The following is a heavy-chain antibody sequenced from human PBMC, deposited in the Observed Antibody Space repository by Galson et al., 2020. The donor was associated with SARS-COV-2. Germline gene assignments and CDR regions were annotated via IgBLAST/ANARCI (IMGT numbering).Heavy chain of an antibody. J-gene: IGHJ3*02. CDR1: EFIFSTYE. Sequence: GGSLRLSCAASEFIFSTYEMNWVRQAPGKGLEWVSYIGRSGSTKYYSDSVRGRFTTSRDNAKNSLYLQMNSLRAEDTAVYYCGREILKTPDAFDIWGQGTMVTVSS. CDR3: GREILKTPDAFDI. V-gene: IGHV3-48*03. D-gene: IGHD2-15*01. CDR2: IGRSGSTK.